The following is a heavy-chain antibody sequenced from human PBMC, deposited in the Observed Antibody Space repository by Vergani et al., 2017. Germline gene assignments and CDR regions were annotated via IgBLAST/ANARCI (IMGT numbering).Heavy chain of an antibody. D-gene: IGHD3-10*01. J-gene: IGHJ3*01. CDR2: IRYDGSNK. CDR3: AKNKRLELLWFGGGAFDF. V-gene: IGHV3-30*02. CDR1: GFTFSSYG. Sequence: QVQLVESGGGVVQPGGSLRLSCAASGFTFSSYGMHWVRQAPGKGLEWVAFIRYDGSNKYYADSVKGRFTISRDNSKNTLYLQMNSLRAEDTAVYYCAKNKRLELLWFGGGAFDFWGQGTMVTVSS.